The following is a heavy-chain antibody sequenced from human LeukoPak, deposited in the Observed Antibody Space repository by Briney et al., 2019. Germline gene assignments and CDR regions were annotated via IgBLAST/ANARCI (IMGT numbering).Heavy chain of an antibody. CDR1: GYTFTDYY. D-gene: IGHD3-22*01. Sequence: ASVKVSCKASGYTFTDYYMHWVRQAPGQGLEWMGWINPNTGDTNYAQKLQGRVTMTTDTSTSTAYMELRSLRSDDTAVYYCARDQHLSGYYSGCVYWGQGTLVTVSS. J-gene: IGHJ4*02. CDR2: INPNTGDT. V-gene: IGHV1-2*02. CDR3: ARDQHLSGYYSGCVY.